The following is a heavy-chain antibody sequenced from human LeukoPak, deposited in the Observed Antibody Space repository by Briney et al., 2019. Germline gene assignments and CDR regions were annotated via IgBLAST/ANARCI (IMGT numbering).Heavy chain of an antibody. V-gene: IGHV3-13*01. D-gene: IGHD6-25*01. Sequence: EAGGSLRLSCAASGFTFSNSDMHWVRQGTGNGLEWVSAIGTAGDTYYSDSVKGRFTISRENAKNSLYLQMNSLRAGDTAVYYCAKELRTAAGYDAYDLWGQGTMVTVSS. CDR3: AKELRTAAGYDAYDL. CDR2: IGTAGDT. CDR1: GFTFSNSD. J-gene: IGHJ3*01.